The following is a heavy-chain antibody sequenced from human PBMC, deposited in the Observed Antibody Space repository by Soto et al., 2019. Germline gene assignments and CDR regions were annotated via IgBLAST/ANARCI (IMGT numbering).Heavy chain of an antibody. J-gene: IGHJ6*02. CDR3: ARHYSSSWVDYYYYGMDV. V-gene: IGHV5-51*01. Sequence: PGESLKISCEGSGYSFTSSWIGWVRQMPGKVLEWMGIIYPGDSDTRYSPSFQGQVTISADKSISTAYLQWSSLKASDTAMYYCARHYSSSWVDYYYYGMDVWGQGTTVTVSS. CDR2: IYPGDSDT. CDR1: GYSFTSSW. D-gene: IGHD6-6*01.